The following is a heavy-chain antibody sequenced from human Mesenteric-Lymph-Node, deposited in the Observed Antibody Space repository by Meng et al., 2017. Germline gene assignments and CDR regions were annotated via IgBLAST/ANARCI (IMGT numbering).Heavy chain of an antibody. CDR2: IRSKAYGGTT. CDR1: GFTFGDYA. D-gene: IGHD3-10*01. J-gene: IGHJ4*02. V-gene: IGHV3-49*03. CDR3: TSHYDYGSEISFDY. Sequence: GESLKISCTASGFTFGDYAMSWFRQAPGKGLEWVCFIRSKAYGGTTEYAASVKGRFTISRDDSKSIAYLQMNSLKTEDTAVYYCTSHYDYGSEISFDYWGQGTLVTVSS.